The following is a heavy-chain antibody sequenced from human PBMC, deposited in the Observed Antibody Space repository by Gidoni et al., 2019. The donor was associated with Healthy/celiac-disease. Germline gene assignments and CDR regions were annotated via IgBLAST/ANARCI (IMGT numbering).Heavy chain of an antibody. J-gene: IGHJ3*02. CDR2: IIPIFGTP. CDR3: ARGDYGGNPGEGFDAFDI. CDR1: GGTFSSYA. Sequence: QVQLVQSGAEVKKPGSSVKVSCKSSGGTFSSYAISWVRQAPGQGLEWMGGIIPIFGTPNYAQKFQGRVTITADESTSTAYMELSSLRSEDTAVYYCARGDYGGNPGEGFDAFDIWGQGTMVTVSS. V-gene: IGHV1-69*01. D-gene: IGHD4-17*01.